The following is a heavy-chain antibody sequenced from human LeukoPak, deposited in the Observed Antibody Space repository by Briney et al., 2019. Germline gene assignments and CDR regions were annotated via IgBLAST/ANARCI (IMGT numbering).Heavy chain of an antibody. V-gene: IGHV4-4*07. J-gene: IGHJ5*02. D-gene: IGHD5-18*01. Sequence: PSETLSLTCTVSGGSISSYYWSWIRQPAGKGLEWIGRIYTSGSTNYNPSLKSRVTMSVDTSKNQFSLKLSSVTAADTAVYYCARGQRIQLWLNNWFDPWGQGTLVTVSS. CDR2: IYTSGST. CDR3: ARGQRIQLWLNNWFDP. CDR1: GGSISSYY.